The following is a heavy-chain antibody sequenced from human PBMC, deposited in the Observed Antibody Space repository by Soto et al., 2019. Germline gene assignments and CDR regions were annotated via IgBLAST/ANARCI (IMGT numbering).Heavy chain of an antibody. CDR2: IYNSGNT. J-gene: IGHJ4*02. CDR3: AAPPRL. Sequence: QVQLQESGPGLVKPSETLSLTCTVSGGSISSYYWNWIRQPPGKGLEWIGYIYNSGNTNYNPSLRSRVHISIDPAKNQFSLELTSVTAAGTAVYYCAAPPRLWGQGTLVTVSS. CDR1: GGSISSYY. V-gene: IGHV4-59*12.